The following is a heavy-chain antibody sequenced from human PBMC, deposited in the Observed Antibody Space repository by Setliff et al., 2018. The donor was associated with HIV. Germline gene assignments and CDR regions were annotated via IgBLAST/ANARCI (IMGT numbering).Heavy chain of an antibody. D-gene: IGHD6-19*01. Sequence: TLSLTCTVSGGSVSSSPFYWGWIRQPPGKGLEWIGNILDGRVTFFNPSLRGRVTISVDASKNQVSLNLRSVTAADSAVYHCARPHSGRGGGAYFDPWGQGILVTVSS. V-gene: IGHV4-39*01. CDR1: GGSVSSSPFY. CDR3: ARPHSGRGGGAYFDP. CDR2: ILDGRVT. J-gene: IGHJ5*02.